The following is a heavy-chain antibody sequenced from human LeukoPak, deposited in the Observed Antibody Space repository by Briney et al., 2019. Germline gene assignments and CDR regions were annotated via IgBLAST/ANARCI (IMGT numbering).Heavy chain of an antibody. CDR2: ISGSGGST. CDR3: AKPKFGVVISNFDY. J-gene: IGHJ4*02. CDR1: GFTFSSYA. V-gene: IGHV3-23*01. Sequence: GGSLRLSCAASGFTFSSYAMSWVRQAPGKGLEWVSAISGSGGSTYYADSVKGRFTISRDNSKNTLYLRMNSLRAEDTAVYYCAKPKFGVVISNFDYWGQGTLVTVSS. D-gene: IGHD3-3*01.